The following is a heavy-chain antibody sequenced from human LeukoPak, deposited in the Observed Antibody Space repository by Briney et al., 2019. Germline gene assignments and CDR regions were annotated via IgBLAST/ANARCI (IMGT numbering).Heavy chain of an antibody. CDR1: GFTVSSNY. V-gene: IGHV3-53*04. J-gene: IGHJ4*02. D-gene: IGHD6-13*01. CDR2: IYSGGST. Sequence: GGSLRLSCAASGFTVSSNYMSWVRQAPGKGLEWVSVIYSGGSTYYADSVKGRFTISRHNSKNTLYLQMNSLRAEDTAVYYCARDWASASIAAAGAYWGQGTLVTVSS. CDR3: ARDWASASIAAAGAY.